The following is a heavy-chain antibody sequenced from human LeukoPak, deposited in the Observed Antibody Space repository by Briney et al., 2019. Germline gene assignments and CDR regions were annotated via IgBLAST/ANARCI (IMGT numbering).Heavy chain of an antibody. Sequence: SVKVSCKASGGTFSSYAISWVRQAPGQGLELMGGIIPIFGTANYAQKFQGRVTITADESTSTAYMELSSLRSEDTAVYYCARPRSRGYIRDAFDIWGQGTMVTVSS. D-gene: IGHD3-22*01. CDR3: ARPRSRGYIRDAFDI. V-gene: IGHV1-69*01. J-gene: IGHJ3*02. CDR1: GGTFSSYA. CDR2: IIPIFGTA.